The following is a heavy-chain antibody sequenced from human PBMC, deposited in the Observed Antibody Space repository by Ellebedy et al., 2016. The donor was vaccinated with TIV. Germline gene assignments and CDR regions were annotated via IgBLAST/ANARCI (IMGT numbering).Heavy chain of an antibody. D-gene: IGHD3-10*01. CDR2: INPKSGAT. J-gene: IGHJ6*02. CDR1: GYTFTDYY. V-gene: IGHV1-2*02. Sequence: AASVKVSCKSSGYTFTDYYIHWVRQAPGQGLEWMGWINPKSGATNYAQKFQGRVTMTRDTSINTAYLELSRLSSDDTAIYRCARERITTVDGYFGMDVWGHGTTVTVSS. CDR3: ARERITTVDGYFGMDV.